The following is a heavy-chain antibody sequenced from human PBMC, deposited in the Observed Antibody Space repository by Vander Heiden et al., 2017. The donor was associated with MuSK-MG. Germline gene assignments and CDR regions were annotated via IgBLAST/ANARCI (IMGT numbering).Heavy chain of an antibody. Sequence: EVQLVESGGGLVQPGGSLRLAYAASGFTFSDHYMDWVRQAPGKGLEWVGRTRNKANSYTTEYAASVKGRFTISRDDSKNSLYLQMNSLKTEDTAVYYCARAMTSGGFDYWGQGTLVTVSS. V-gene: IGHV3-72*01. J-gene: IGHJ4*02. CDR1: GFTFSDHY. D-gene: IGHD3-10*01. CDR3: ARAMTSGGFDY. CDR2: TRNKANSYTT.